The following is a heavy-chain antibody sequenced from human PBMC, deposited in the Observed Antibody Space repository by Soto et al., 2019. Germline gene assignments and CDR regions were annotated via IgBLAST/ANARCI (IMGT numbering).Heavy chain of an antibody. CDR1: GGSIDRSNYY. Sequence: SETLSLTCNVSGGSIDRSNYYWDWLRQPPGKGLEWIGTTYYNGNAYYNPSLKSRVTMSVDTSKNQFSLKLSSVTAVDTAVYYCARSPYDDGLDVWGRGTMVTVSS. V-gene: IGHV4-39*07. CDR2: TYYNGNA. J-gene: IGHJ3*01. CDR3: ARSPYDDGLDV. D-gene: IGHD3-22*01.